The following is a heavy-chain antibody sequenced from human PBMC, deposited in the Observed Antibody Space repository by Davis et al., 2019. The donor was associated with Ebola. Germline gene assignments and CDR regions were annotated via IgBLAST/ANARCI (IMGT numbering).Heavy chain of an antibody. V-gene: IGHV3-9*01. J-gene: IGHJ4*02. CDR1: GFTFGHYA. CDR3: AKTSYCTSTTCVPDY. CDR2: IGWNSGNI. D-gene: IGHD2-2*01. Sequence: GGSLRLSCAASGFTFGHYAMHWVRQAPGKGLEWVSGIGWNSGNIGYAGSVKGRFTISRDNAKNSLYLQMNSLRAEDSAIYYCAKTSYCTSTTCVPDYWGQGTLVTVSS.